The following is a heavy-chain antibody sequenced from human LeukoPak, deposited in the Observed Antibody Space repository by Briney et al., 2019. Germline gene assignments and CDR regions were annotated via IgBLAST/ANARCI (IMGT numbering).Heavy chain of an antibody. Sequence: QPGRSLRLSCAASGFTFSSYGMHWVRQAPGKGLEWVAVIWYDGSNKYYADSVKGRFTISRDNSKNTLYLQMNSLRAEDTAVYYCAKGYYEIHDAFDIWGQGTMVTVSS. CDR3: AKGYYEIHDAFDI. J-gene: IGHJ3*02. V-gene: IGHV3-33*06. CDR1: GFTFSSYG. CDR2: IWYDGSNK. D-gene: IGHD3-9*01.